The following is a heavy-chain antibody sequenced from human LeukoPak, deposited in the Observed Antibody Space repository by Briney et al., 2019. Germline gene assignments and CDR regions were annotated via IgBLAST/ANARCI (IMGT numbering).Heavy chain of an antibody. CDR3: ARDGVDNSGYYFGSL. CDR2: INPNSGGT. Sequence: ASVKVSCKASGYTFTGYYMHWVRQAPGQGLEWMGWINPNSGGTNYAQKFQGRVTMTRDTSISTAYMELSRLRSDDTAVYYCARDGVDNSGYYFGSLWGQGTMVTVSS. CDR1: GYTFTGYY. D-gene: IGHD3-22*01. J-gene: IGHJ3*01. V-gene: IGHV1-2*02.